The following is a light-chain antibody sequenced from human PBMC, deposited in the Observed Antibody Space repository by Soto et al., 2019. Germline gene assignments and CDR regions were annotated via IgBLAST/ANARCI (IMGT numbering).Light chain of an antibody. CDR1: HVINTR. Sequence: EIVLTQSPATLSSFPGDRVTLSCRARHVINTRLAWYQQRPGQAPRLLIYGASRRATGIPDRFSGSGSGTDFTLTISRLEPEDFAVYYCQHYGASPKYTFGQGTRLEIK. V-gene: IGKV3-20*01. CDR3: QHYGASPKYT. J-gene: IGKJ5*01. CDR2: GAS.